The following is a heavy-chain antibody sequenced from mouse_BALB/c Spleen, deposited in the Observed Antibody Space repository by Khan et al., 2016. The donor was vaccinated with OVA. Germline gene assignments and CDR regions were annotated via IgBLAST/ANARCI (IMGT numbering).Heavy chain of an antibody. CDR1: GYSITSVYA. CDR2: ISYSGGT. Sequence: EVELVESGPGLVKPSQSLSLTCTVTGYSITSVYAWNWIRQFPGNKLEWMGYISYSGGTSYNPSLKSRISITRDTSKNQFFLQLNSVTTEDTATYYCARGNYYGYYFDYWGQGTTLTVSS. CDR3: ARGNYYGYYFDY. D-gene: IGHD1-1*01. J-gene: IGHJ2*01. V-gene: IGHV3-2*02.